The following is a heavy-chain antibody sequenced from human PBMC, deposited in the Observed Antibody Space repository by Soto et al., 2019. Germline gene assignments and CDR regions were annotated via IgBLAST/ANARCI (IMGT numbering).Heavy chain of an antibody. CDR3: YLPTGYTDY. Sequence: PSETLSLTCAVYGGSFSGYYWSWIRQPPGKGLEWIGEINHSGSTNYNPSLKSRVTISVDTSKNQFSLKLSSVTAADTAVYYCYLPTGYTDYWGQGTLVTVSS. D-gene: IGHD3-9*01. J-gene: IGHJ4*02. CDR2: INHSGST. V-gene: IGHV4-34*01. CDR1: GGSFSGYY.